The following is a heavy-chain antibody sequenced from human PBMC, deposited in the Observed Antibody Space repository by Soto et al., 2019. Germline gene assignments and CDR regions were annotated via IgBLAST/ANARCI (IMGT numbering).Heavy chain of an antibody. D-gene: IGHD2-21*02. J-gene: IGHJ6*02. Sequence: SETLSLTCTVSGGSISYEYYHWTWIRQSPGKGLEWIGYIHYSGSIIYNPSFKSRVTISVDTSKNQFSPQLSSVTAADTAVYFCAREDDGGDRDYYGLDVWGQGTTVTVSS. CDR3: AREDDGGDRDYYGLDV. V-gene: IGHV4-30-4*08. CDR1: GGSISYEYYH. CDR2: IHYSGSI.